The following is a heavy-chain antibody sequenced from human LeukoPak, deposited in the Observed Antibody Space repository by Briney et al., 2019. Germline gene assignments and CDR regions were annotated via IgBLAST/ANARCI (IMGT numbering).Heavy chain of an antibody. V-gene: IGHV4-39*07. D-gene: IGHD4-17*01. CDR2: IYYSRRT. CDR1: GGSISSCSYY. CDR3: ARDRPIYGDPTGFDP. Sequence: SETLTLTCTVSGGSISSCSYYWGWIRQPPGKGLEWIGSIYYSRRTYYNPSLKGRVTISVDTSKNQFSLKLSSVTAADTAVYYCARDRPIYGDPTGFDPWGQGTLVTVSS. J-gene: IGHJ5*02.